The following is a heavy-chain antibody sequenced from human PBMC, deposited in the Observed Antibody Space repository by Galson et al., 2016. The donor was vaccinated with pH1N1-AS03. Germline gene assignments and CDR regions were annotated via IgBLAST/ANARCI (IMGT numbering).Heavy chain of an antibody. V-gene: IGHV4-59*08. CDR3: ARPRGESSSWYPFDH. CDR1: GDSFSSYY. CDR2: IYYSGST. J-gene: IGHJ4*02. Sequence: ETLSLTCAVYGDSFSSYYWSWIRQPPGKRLEWIGYIYYSGSTKYNPSLKSRVTISVDTSKNQFSLKLTSVTAADTAVYYCARPRGESSSWYPFDHWGQGTLVTVSS. D-gene: IGHD6-13*01.